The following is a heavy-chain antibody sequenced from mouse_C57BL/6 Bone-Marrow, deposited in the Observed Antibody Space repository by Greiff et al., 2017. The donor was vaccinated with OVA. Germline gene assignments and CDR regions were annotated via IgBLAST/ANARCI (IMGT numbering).Heavy chain of an antibody. Sequence: QVTLKVSGPGILQPSQTLSLTCSFSGFSLSTFGMGVGWIRQPSGKGLEWLAHIWWDDDKYYNPALKSRLTISKDTSNNQVFLKIANVDTADTATYYCARPIYYGNLYYAMDYWGQGTSVTVSS. CDR2: IWWDDDK. J-gene: IGHJ4*01. CDR3: ARPIYYGNLYYAMDY. CDR1: GFSLSTFGMG. D-gene: IGHD2-1*01. V-gene: IGHV8-8*01.